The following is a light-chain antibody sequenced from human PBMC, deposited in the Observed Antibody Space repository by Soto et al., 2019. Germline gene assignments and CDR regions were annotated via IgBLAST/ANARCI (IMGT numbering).Light chain of an antibody. CDR2: GAS. CDR1: QSVSSSY. CDR3: QQYDNSPPT. J-gene: IGKJ1*01. V-gene: IGKV3-20*01. Sequence: EIVLTQSPATLSLSPGERDTLSCRASQSVSSSYLAWYQQKPGQAPMLLMYGASNRATDIPDRFRGRGSGXXXXXXXXXXXXXXXAVYYCQQYDNSPPTFGQGTKVEIK.